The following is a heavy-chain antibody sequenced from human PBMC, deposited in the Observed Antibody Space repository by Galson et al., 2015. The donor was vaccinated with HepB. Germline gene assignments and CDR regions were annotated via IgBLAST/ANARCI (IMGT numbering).Heavy chain of an antibody. J-gene: IGHJ3*02. CDR2: IYPGDSDT. CDR3: ASWVTYYDILTGYYKAPVAFDI. D-gene: IGHD3-9*01. CDR1: GYSFTSYW. Sequence: QSGAEVKKPGESLKISCKGSGYSFTSYWIGWVRQMPGKGLEWMGIIYPGDSDTRYSPSFQGQVTISADKSISTAYLQWSSLKASDTAMYYCASWVTYYDILTGYYKAPVAFDIWGQGTMVTVSS. V-gene: IGHV5-51*01.